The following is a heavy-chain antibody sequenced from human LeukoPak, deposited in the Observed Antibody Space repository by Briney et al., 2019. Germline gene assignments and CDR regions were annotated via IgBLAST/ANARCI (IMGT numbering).Heavy chain of an antibody. CDR3: VREMTTVTYDAFDI. Sequence: GGSLRLSCAASGFTFSSSDMHWVCQGTGEGLEWVSAIGAGGDTYYLDSVKGRFTISRENAKNSLYLQMNSLRAGDTAVYYCVREMTTVTYDAFDIWGQGTMVTVSS. V-gene: IGHV3-13*04. J-gene: IGHJ3*02. D-gene: IGHD4-17*01. CDR1: GFTFSSSD. CDR2: IGAGGDT.